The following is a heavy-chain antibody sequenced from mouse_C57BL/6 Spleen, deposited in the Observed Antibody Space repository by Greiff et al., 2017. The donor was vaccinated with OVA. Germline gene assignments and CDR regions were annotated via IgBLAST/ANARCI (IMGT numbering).Heavy chain of an antibody. V-gene: IGHV1-74*01. Sequence: QVQLQQPGAELVKPGASVKVSCKASGYTFTSYWMHWVKQRPGQGLEWIGRIHPSDSDTNYNQKFKGKATLTVDKSSSTAYMQLSSLTSEDSAVYYCAIGDYYGSSFYWYFDVCGTGTTVTVSS. J-gene: IGHJ1*03. CDR3: AIGDYYGSSFYWYFDV. CDR2: IHPSDSDT. CDR1: GYTFTSYW. D-gene: IGHD1-1*01.